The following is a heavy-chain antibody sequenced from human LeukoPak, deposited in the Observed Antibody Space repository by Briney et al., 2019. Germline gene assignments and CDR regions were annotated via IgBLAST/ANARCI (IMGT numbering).Heavy chain of an antibody. V-gene: IGHV3-64D*06. CDR2: ISSNGGST. Sequence: GGSLRLSCSASGFTFSSYAMHRVRQAPGKGLEYVSAISSNGGSTYYADSVKGRFTISRDNSKNTLYLQMSSLRAEDTAVYYCAKVGVLWFGELSYFDYWGQGTLVTVSS. CDR1: GFTFSSYA. CDR3: AKVGVLWFGELSYFDY. J-gene: IGHJ4*02. D-gene: IGHD3-10*01.